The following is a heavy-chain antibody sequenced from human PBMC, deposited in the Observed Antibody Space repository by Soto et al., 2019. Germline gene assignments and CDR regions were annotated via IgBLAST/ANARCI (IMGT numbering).Heavy chain of an antibody. J-gene: IGHJ4*02. Sequence: GESLKISCKGSGYNFTTFWIGWVRQVPGKGLEWMGRIDPSDSQTYYSPSFRGHVTISVTKSITTVFLQWSSLRASDTAMYYCARQIYDSDTGPNFQYYFDSWGQGTPVTVSS. CDR3: ARQIYDSDTGPNFQYYFDS. D-gene: IGHD3-22*01. CDR2: IDPSDSQT. CDR1: GYNFTTFW. V-gene: IGHV5-10-1*01.